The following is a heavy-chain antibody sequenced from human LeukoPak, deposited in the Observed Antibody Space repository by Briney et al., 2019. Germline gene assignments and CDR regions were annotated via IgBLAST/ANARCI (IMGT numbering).Heavy chain of an antibody. CDR2: SGYSGSS. D-gene: IGHD6-19*01. V-gene: IGHV4-61*05. J-gene: IGHJ5*02. CDR3: ARNTAVATSRSWFDP. Sequence: SEALSLTCTVSGGSISSSSYYWSWIRQHPGKGLEWIGYSGYSGSSTYNPSLKSRVTMSVDTSKNQFSLRLSSVTAADTAVYYCARNTAVATSRSWFDPWGQGTLVTVSS. CDR1: GGSISSSSYY.